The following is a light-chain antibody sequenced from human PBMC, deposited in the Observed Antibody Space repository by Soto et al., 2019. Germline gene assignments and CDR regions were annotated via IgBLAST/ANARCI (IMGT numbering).Light chain of an antibody. CDR3: QQCNSYPWT. Sequence: DIQMTQSPSTLSASVGDRVTITCRASEKINKWLAWYQQKPGKAPKLLISDASSLESGVSSRFSGSGSGTEFTLTISSLQPDDSATYYCQQCNSYPWTFGQGTKVDIK. V-gene: IGKV1-5*01. J-gene: IGKJ1*01. CDR2: DAS. CDR1: EKINKW.